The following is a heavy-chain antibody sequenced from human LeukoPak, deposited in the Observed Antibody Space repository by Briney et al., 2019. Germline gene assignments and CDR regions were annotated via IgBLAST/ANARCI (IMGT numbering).Heavy chain of an antibody. V-gene: IGHV4-34*01. D-gene: IGHD3-3*01. Sequence: SETLSLTCAVYGGSFSGYYWSWIRQPPGKGLEWIGEINHSGSTNYNPSLKSRVTISVDTSKNQFPLKLSSVTAADTAVYYCARGKSYYDFWSGYSHFDYWGQGTLVTVSS. CDR3: ARGKSYYDFWSGYSHFDY. CDR1: GGSFSGYY. J-gene: IGHJ4*02. CDR2: INHSGST.